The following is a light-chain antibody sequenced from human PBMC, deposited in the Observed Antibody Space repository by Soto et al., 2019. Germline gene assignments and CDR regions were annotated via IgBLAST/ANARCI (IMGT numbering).Light chain of an antibody. CDR1: QSVSSDY. Sequence: EIVLTQSPGTLSLSPGERATXXXRASQSVSSDYLAWYQQKPGQAPRLLIYGASSRATGIPDRFSGSGSGTDFTLTISRLEPEDFAVYYCQQYGRSPMHTXGQGTKLDIK. V-gene: IGKV3-20*01. CDR2: GAS. J-gene: IGKJ2*01. CDR3: QQYGRSPMHT.